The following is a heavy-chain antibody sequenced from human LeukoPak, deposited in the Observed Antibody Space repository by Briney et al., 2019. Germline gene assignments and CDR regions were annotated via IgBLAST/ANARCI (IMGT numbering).Heavy chain of an antibody. V-gene: IGHV4-59*04. J-gene: IGHJ4*02. CDR2: IYYSGST. Sequence: SETLSLTCNVSGDSITSSYYWSWIRQPPGKGLEWIGYIYYSGSTYYNPSLKSRVTISVDTSKNQFSLRLTSVTAADTAVYYCARRGIGGSDDYYFDYWGQGTLVTVSS. D-gene: IGHD6-25*01. CDR3: ARRGIGGSDDYYFDY. CDR1: GDSITSSYY.